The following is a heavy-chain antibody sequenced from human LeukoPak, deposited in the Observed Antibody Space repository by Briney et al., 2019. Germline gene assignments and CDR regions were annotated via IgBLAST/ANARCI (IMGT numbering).Heavy chain of an antibody. J-gene: IGHJ3*02. Sequence: SVKVSCKASGGTFSSYAISWVRQAPGQGLEWMGGIIPIFGTANYAQKFRGRVTITADESTSTAYMELSSLRSEDTAVYYCARVMRLGYDFWSGRYDAFDIWGQGTMVTVSS. CDR3: ARVMRLGYDFWSGRYDAFDI. D-gene: IGHD3-3*01. CDR2: IIPIFGTA. CDR1: GGTFSSYA. V-gene: IGHV1-69*13.